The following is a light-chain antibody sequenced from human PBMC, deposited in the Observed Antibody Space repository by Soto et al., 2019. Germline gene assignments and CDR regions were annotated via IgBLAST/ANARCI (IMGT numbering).Light chain of an antibody. V-gene: IGKV3-20*01. CDR1: QSVSSSY. CDR3: QQYGSSPRT. J-gene: IGKJ1*01. Sequence: EIVLTQSPGTLSLSPGERATLSCRASQSVSSSYLAWYQQKPGQAPRLLIYGASSRATGIPDRFSCSGSGTDFTLTISRLEPEDFSLYYCQQYGSSPRTFGQGTKVEI. CDR2: GAS.